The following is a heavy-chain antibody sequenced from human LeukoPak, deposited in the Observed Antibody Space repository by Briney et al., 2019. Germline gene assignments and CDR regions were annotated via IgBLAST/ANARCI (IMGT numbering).Heavy chain of an antibody. V-gene: IGHV1-18*01. D-gene: IGHD3-10*01. Sequence: ASVTVSCKASGFTFTTYGFSWVRQAPGQGLEWLGWISAYNGNTNYAQKLQGRVTMTTDKSTSTAYMELRSLRSDDTAVYYCARDDNYGSGQPDDWGQGTLVTVSS. CDR3: ARDDNYGSGQPDD. J-gene: IGHJ4*02. CDR2: ISAYNGNT. CDR1: GFTFTTYG.